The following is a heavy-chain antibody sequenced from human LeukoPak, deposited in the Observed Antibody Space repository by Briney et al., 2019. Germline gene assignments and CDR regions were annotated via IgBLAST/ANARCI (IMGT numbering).Heavy chain of an antibody. V-gene: IGHV3-48*03. Sequence: GGSLTLSCAASGFIFSSYEMSWVRQVPGKGLEWLSYISDSGGTIYYADSVRGRFTISRDNANNSLFLQMHSLRAEDTAVYYCARRAVRMTRGVIVNNWFDSWGHGTLVTVSS. J-gene: IGHJ5*01. CDR2: ISDSGGTI. D-gene: IGHD3-10*01. CDR3: ARRAVRMTRGVIVNNWFDS. CDR1: GFIFSSYE.